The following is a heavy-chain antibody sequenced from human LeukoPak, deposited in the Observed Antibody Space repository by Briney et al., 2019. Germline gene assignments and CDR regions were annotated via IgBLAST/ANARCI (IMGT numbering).Heavy chain of an antibody. D-gene: IGHD4-23*01. V-gene: IGHV3-21*01. CDR1: KLSISIYS. Sequence: GGSLRLSCAASKLSISIYSMNWVRQAPGKGLEWVSSISGSSRDIYYADSVKGRFTISRDNAKNSLHLQMNSLRAEDTAVYYCARETTVEAFDIWGQGTMVTVSS. J-gene: IGHJ3*02. CDR2: ISGSSRDI. CDR3: ARETTVEAFDI.